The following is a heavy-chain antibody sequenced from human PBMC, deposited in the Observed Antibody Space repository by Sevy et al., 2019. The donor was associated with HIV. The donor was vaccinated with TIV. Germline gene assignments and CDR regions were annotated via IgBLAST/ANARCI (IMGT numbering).Heavy chain of an antibody. CDR3: ARDGGNSVKWYPLY. J-gene: IGHJ4*01. CDR2: ISYEGTET. V-gene: IGHV3-30-3*01. D-gene: IGHD2-2*01. CDR1: GFAFSTHA. Sequence: GWSLRLSCAASGFAFSTHAMHWVRQAPGKGLEWVAVISYEGTETFYAASVEGRFTISRDNSKNMLSLQINSLRPEDTAVYHCARDGGNSVKWYPLYWGHGTLVTVSS.